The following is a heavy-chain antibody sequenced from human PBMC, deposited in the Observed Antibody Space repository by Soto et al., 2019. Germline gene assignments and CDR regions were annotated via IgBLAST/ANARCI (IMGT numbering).Heavy chain of an antibody. J-gene: IGHJ4*02. CDR3: DTEGPGTLRPFDK. Sequence: PXECLRLSCATSGFTFSNACVSWVRQAPGKGLEWVGRIKSKSDSGTTDYFAPVHGRFTISRDDSEDTLYLQMHSLKTEDTAVYYCDTEGPGTLRPFDKWGQGTLVTVSS. V-gene: IGHV3-15*01. CDR1: GFTFSNAC. CDR2: IKSKSDSGTT. D-gene: IGHD6-13*01.